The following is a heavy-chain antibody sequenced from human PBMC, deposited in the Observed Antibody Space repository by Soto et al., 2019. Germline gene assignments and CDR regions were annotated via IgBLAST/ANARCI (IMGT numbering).Heavy chain of an antibody. CDR3: ASVMGSSSRSYCYGMDV. CDR2: IYYSGST. Sequence: SETLSLTCTVSGGSISSGGYYWSWIRQHPGKGLEWIGYIYYSGSTYYNPSLKSRVTISVDTSKNQFSLKLSSVTAADTAVYYCASVMGSSSRSYCYGMDVWGQGTTVTVSS. CDR1: GGSISSGGYY. V-gene: IGHV4-31*03. D-gene: IGHD6-6*01. J-gene: IGHJ6*02.